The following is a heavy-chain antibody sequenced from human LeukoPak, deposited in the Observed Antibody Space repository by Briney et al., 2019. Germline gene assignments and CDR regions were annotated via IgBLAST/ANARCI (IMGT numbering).Heavy chain of an antibody. D-gene: IGHD1-1*01. CDR2: IYHSGST. CDR1: GDSISTSYY. J-gene: IGHJ3*01. CDR3: ARTRGGRDAFDV. V-gene: IGHV4-38-2*02. Sequence: SETLSLTCTVSGDSISTSYYWGWIRPPPGKGLEWIGSIYHSGSTYYSPSLKSRVTISVDTSKNQLSLKLNSVTAADTAVYYCARTRGGRDAFDVWGQGTMVTVSS.